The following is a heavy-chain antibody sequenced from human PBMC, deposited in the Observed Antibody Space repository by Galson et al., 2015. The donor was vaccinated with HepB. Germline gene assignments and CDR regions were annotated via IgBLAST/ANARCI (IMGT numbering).Heavy chain of an antibody. Sequence: SVKVSCKASGGTFSSYAISWVRQAPGQGLEWMGGIIPIFGTANYAQKFQGRVTITADKSTSTAYMELSSLRSEDTAVYYCATSPGPGYYYYGMDVWGQGTTVTVSS. CDR1: GGTFSSYA. CDR2: IIPIFGTA. J-gene: IGHJ6*02. V-gene: IGHV1-69*06. CDR3: ATSPGPGYYYYGMDV. D-gene: IGHD7-27*01.